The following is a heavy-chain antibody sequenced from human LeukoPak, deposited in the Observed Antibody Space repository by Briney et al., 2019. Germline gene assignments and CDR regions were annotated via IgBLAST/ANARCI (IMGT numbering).Heavy chain of an antibody. Sequence: GGSLRLSCAASGFTFSSNWMSWVRQAPGKGLEGGANIKEDGSEKYYVDSVKGRFTISRDNAKNSLYLQMNSLRAEDTAVYYCARLKLLWSNYFDYWGQGTLVTVSS. V-gene: IGHV3-7*01. J-gene: IGHJ4*02. D-gene: IGHD2-2*01. CDR1: GFTFSSNW. CDR2: IKEDGSEK. CDR3: ARLKLLWSNYFDY.